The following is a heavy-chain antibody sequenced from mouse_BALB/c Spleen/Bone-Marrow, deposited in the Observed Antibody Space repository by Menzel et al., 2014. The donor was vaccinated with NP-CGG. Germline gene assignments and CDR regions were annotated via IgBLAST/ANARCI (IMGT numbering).Heavy chain of an antibody. CDR1: GFSLTSYG. J-gene: IGHJ2*01. D-gene: IGHD1-1*01. CDR2: IWGDGST. Sequence: VHLVESGPGLVAPSQNLSITCTVSGFSLTSYGVNWVRQPPGKGLEWLGVIWGDGSTNYHSPPISRLSISKDDSKSQVFLKPNSLQTGDTATYYCAKGGAYSYYFDSWGQGTTLTVSS. CDR3: AKGGAYSYYFDS. V-gene: IGHV2-3*01.